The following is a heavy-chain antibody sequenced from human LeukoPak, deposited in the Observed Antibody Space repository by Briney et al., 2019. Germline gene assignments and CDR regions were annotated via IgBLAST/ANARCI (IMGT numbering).Heavy chain of an antibody. J-gene: IGHJ4*02. V-gene: IGHV1-18*01. D-gene: IGHD1-26*01. Sequence: GASVKVSCKASGYTFTSYGISWVRQAPGQGLEWMGWISAYNGHTNYAQKLQGRVTMTTDTSTSTAYMELRSLRSDDTAVYYCARDHGGSYPVGYFDYWGQGTLVTVSS. CDR1: GYTFTSYG. CDR2: ISAYNGHT. CDR3: ARDHGGSYPVGYFDY.